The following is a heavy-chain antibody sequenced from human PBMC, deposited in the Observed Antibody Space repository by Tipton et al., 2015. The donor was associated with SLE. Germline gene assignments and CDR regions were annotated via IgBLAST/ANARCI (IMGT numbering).Heavy chain of an antibody. CDR2: SSVYTSNS. CDR1: GYTFDTYG. V-gene: IGHV1-18*01. Sequence: QLVQSGAEVVKPGASVKVSCKASGYTFDTYGISWVRQAPGQGLEWMGWSSVYTSNSKSAQKFQDRVTMTTDTSTSTAYMELRSLRSDDTAVYYCARDGSLLWFRELDAFDIWGQGTMVTVSS. CDR3: ARDGSLLWFRELDAFDI. D-gene: IGHD3-10*01. J-gene: IGHJ3*02.